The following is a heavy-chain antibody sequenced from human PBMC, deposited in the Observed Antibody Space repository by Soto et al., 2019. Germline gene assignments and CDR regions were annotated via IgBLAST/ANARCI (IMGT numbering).Heavy chain of an antibody. CDR2: ISSGGSTI. Sequence: PGGSLRLSCAASGFTFSSYEMNWVRQASGKGLEWVSYISSGGSTIYYADSVKGRFTISRDNAKNSLYLQMNSLRAEDTAVYYCARENYYDSSGYSDAGGAFDIWGQGTKVTVSS. D-gene: IGHD3-22*01. CDR3: ARENYYDSSGYSDAGGAFDI. CDR1: GFTFSSYE. J-gene: IGHJ3*02. V-gene: IGHV3-48*03.